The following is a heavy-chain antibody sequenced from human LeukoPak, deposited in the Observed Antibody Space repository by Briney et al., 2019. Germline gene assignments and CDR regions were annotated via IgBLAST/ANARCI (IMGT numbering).Heavy chain of an antibody. CDR1: NGSLSEYY. CDR2: INHSGST. J-gene: IGHJ5*02. CDR3: ARTVFDIVVVPAVNNWFDP. D-gene: IGHD2-2*01. V-gene: IGHV4-34*01. Sequence: SETLSLTCAVYNGSLSEYYWSWIRQPPGKGLEWIGEINHSGSTTYNPSLQSRVTMSVDTSKNQFSLEVSSVAAADTAVYYCARTVFDIVVVPAVNNWFDPWGQGTLVTVSS.